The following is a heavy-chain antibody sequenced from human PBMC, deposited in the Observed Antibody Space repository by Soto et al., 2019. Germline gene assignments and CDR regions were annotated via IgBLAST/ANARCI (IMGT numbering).Heavy chain of an antibody. CDR3: ARVVYDTLTGYYFDY. CDR2: IYYSGST. D-gene: IGHD3-9*01. CDR1: GGSISSSSYY. J-gene: IGHJ4*02. Sequence: SETLSLTCTVSGGSISSSSYYWGWIRQPPGKGLEWIGSIYYSGSTYYNPSLKSRVTISVDTSKNQFSLKLSSVTAADTAVYYCARVVYDTLTGYYFDYWGQGTLVTVSS. V-gene: IGHV4-39*01.